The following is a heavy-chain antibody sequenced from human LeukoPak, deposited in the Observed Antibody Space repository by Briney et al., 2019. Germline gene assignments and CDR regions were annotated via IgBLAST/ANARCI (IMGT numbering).Heavy chain of an antibody. CDR3: ARDGTGDLSFDY. CDR2: IIPILGIA. V-gene: IGHV1-69*04. Sequence: ASVKVSCKASGYTFTSYGISWVRQAPGQGLEWMGRIIPILGIANYAQKFQGRVTITADKSTSTAYMELSSLRSEDTAVYYCARDGTGDLSFDYWGQGTLVTVSS. D-gene: IGHD2-21*02. CDR1: GYTFTSYG. J-gene: IGHJ4*02.